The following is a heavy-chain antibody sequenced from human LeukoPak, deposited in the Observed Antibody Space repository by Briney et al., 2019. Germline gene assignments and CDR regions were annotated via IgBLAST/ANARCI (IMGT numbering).Heavy chain of an antibody. CDR2: FDPEDGET. V-gene: IGHV1-24*01. CDR3: ATGYYYDSSGYSAFDY. Sequence: GASVKVSCKVSGYTLTELSMHWVRQAPGKGLEWMGGFDPEDGETIYAQKFQGRVTMTEDTSTDTAYMELSSLRSEDTAVYYCATGYYYDSSGYSAFDYWGQGTLVTVSS. J-gene: IGHJ4*02. D-gene: IGHD3-22*01. CDR1: GYTLTELS.